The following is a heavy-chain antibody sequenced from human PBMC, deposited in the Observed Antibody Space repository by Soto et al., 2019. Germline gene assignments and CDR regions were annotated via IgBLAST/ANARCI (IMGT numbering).Heavy chain of an antibody. Sequence: ASVKVSCKASGYTFTGYYMHWVRQAPGQGLEWMGWINPNSGGTNYAQKFQGRVTMTRDTSISTAYMELNRLRSDDTAVYYCARAPNPYSSSSGWFDPWGQGTLVTVSS. D-gene: IGHD6-6*01. J-gene: IGHJ5*02. CDR1: GYTFTGYY. CDR2: INPNSGGT. CDR3: ARAPNPYSSSSGWFDP. V-gene: IGHV1-2*02.